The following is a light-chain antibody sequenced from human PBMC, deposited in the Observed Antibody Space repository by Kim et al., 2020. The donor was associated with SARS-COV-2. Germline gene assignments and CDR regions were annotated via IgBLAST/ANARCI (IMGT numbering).Light chain of an antibody. CDR3: FLSHRNGRL. J-gene: IGLJ3*02. V-gene: IGLV7-46*01. CDR1: TGVVTSGQY. Sequence: QAVVTQEPSLTVSPGGTVTLTCGSSTGVVTSGQYPYWFQQKPGQAPRTLIYDTSDKHSWTPARFSGSLLGGKAALTLSGAQPEDEADYYCFLSHRNGRLFGGGTKLTVL. CDR2: DTS.